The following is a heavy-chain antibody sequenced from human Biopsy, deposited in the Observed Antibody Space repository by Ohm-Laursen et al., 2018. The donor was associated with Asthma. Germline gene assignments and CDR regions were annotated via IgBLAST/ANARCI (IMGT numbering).Heavy chain of an antibody. CDR1: GDSFSNYA. J-gene: IGHJ6*02. D-gene: IGHD5-12*01. CDR2: LIPVLGTP. CDR3: ARGYSGSDRIVYYYSGLEV. V-gene: IGHV1-69*13. Sequence: SVKVSCNPSGDSFSNYAISWVRQAPGQGLEWMGGLIPVLGTPDHAQMFEGRVTITADESTSTAYMELSSLSSEDTAVYYCARGYSGSDRIVYYYSGLEVWGQGTTVTVSS.